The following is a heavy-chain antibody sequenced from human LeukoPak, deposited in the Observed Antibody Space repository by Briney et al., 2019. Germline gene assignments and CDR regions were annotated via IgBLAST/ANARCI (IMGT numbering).Heavy chain of an antibody. J-gene: IGHJ6*02. D-gene: IGHD2-21*02. CDR3: ARLRKSYCGGDCYSGGDRRHYYYGMDV. CDR1: GGSFSGYY. V-gene: IGHV4-34*01. Sequence: SETLSLTCAVYGGSFSGYYWSWIRQPPGKGLEWIGEINHSGSTNYNPSLKSRVTISVDTSKNQFSLKLSSVTAADTAVYYCARLRKSYCGGDCYSGGDRRHYYYGMDVWGQGTTVTVSS. CDR2: INHSGST.